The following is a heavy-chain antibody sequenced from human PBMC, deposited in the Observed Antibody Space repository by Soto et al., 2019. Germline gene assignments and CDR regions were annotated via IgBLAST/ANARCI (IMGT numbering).Heavy chain of an antibody. J-gene: IGHJ4*02. D-gene: IGHD2-8*02. V-gene: IGHV3-30*03. CDR1: GFTVSTYG. CDR2: ISRDGGTK. Sequence: QVQLVESGGGVVQPGRSLRLSCAVFGFTVSTYGMHWVRQAPGKGLEWVAVISRDGGTKYYADSVKGRFTISKDNSRNTLYLEMNNLRGDDMGVYYCTGEGASGYWGQGTLVIVSS. CDR3: TGEGASGY.